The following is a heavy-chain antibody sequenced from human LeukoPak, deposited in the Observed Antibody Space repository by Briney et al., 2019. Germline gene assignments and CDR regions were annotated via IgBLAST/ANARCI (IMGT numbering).Heavy chain of an antibody. J-gene: IGHJ4*02. CDR3: AREDRITFGGVIDY. CDR2: ISSSSSYI. V-gene: IGHV3-21*01. D-gene: IGHD3-16*02. Sequence: GGSLRLSCAASGFTFGSYSMNWVRQAPGKGLEWVSSISSSSSYIYYADSVKGRFTISRDNAKNSLYLQMNSLRAEDTAVYYCAREDRITFGGVIDYWGQGTLVTVSS. CDR1: GFTFGSYS.